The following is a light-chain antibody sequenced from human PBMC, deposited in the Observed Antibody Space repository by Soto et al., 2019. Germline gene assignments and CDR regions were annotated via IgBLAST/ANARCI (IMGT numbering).Light chain of an antibody. Sequence: EIVLTQSAGILSLSPGEGATLSYRASQSISSNYLAWYQQRPGQAPTLLIYGASSRATGIPDRFSGGGSGTDFTLTISRLEPEDFAVYYCQQYGSSSPTTFGQATRLEIE. CDR1: QSISSNY. J-gene: IGKJ5*01. V-gene: IGKV3-20*01. CDR3: QQYGSSSPTT. CDR2: GAS.